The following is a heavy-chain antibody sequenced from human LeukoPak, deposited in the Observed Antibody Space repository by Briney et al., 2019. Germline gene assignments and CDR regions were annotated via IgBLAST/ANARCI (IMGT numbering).Heavy chain of an antibody. D-gene: IGHD6-13*01. Sequence: GGSLRLSCAASGFTFSDYYMSWIRQAPGKGLEWVAVISYDGSNKYYADSVKGRFTISRDNSKNTLYLQMNSLRAEDTAVYYCARDSEEIAARPNSPYFDYWGQGTLVTVSS. CDR3: ARDSEEIAARPNSPYFDY. CDR2: ISYDGSNK. J-gene: IGHJ4*02. CDR1: GFTFSDYY. V-gene: IGHV3-30-3*01.